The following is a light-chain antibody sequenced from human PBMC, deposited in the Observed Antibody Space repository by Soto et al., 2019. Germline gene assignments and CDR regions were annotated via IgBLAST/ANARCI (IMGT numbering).Light chain of an antibody. J-gene: IGKJ1*01. CDR3: MQALQTPRT. V-gene: IGKV2-28*01. Sequence: DIVMTQSPLSLPVTPGEPASISCRSSQSLLHSNGYNYLDWYLQKPGQSPQLLIYWGSNRASGVPDRFSSSGSGTDFTLKISRVEAEDVGVYYCMQALQTPRTFGQGTKVEIK. CDR2: WGS. CDR1: QSLLHSNGYNY.